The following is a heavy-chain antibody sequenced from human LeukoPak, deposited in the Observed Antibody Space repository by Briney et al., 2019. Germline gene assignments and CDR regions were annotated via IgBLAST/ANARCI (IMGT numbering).Heavy chain of an antibody. D-gene: IGHD3-10*01. CDR3: ARRALTMARGARPYYFDY. CDR1: GLTISSYS. Sequence: PGGSLRLSCAASGLTISSYSMNWVRQAPGKGLQWVSYISSSSSTIYYADSVKGRFTISRDNAKNSLYLQMNSLRAEDTAVYYCARRALTMARGARPYYFDYWGQGTLVTVSS. J-gene: IGHJ4*02. CDR2: ISSSSSTI. V-gene: IGHV3-48*01.